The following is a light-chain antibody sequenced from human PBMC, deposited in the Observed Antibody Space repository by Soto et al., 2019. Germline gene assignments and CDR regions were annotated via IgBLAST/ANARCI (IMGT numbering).Light chain of an antibody. Sequence: DIVMTQSPDSLAVSLGERATINCKSGQSILYSSNNKNYLAWYQQKPGQPPKLLIYWASTRESGVPDRFSGSGSGTDFTLTISSLQAEDVAVYYCQQYYNTPQTFGQGTKVEIK. J-gene: IGKJ1*01. CDR2: WAS. V-gene: IGKV4-1*01. CDR3: QQYYNTPQT. CDR1: QSILYSSNNKNY.